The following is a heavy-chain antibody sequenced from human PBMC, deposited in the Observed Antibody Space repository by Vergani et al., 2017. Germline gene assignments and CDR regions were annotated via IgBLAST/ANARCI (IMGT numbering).Heavy chain of an antibody. D-gene: IGHD2-21*01. Sequence: EVQLVESGGGIVKPGGSLRLSCVASGFSFRNAWMNWVRRTPGKGLEWVGRIKSTFDHGTTDYAAAVKGRFTISRDDSKNTLFLQMNGLKTEDIGVYYCTTDPRYCGDGSCXWLRDHHYYGMDVWGQGTTVTVSS. CDR1: GFSFRNAW. V-gene: IGHV3-15*07. J-gene: IGHJ6*02. CDR3: TTDPRYCGDGSCXWLRDHHYYGMDV. CDR2: IKSTFDHGTT.